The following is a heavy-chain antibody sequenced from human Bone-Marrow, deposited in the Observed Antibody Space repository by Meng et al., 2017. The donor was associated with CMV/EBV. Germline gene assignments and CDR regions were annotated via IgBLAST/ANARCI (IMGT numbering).Heavy chain of an antibody. J-gene: IGHJ6*02. CDR2: ISSSGSTT. V-gene: IGHV3-11*04. CDR3: ARDTRRKGMDV. CDR1: GSSISVGGYY. Sequence: GGSLRLSCRVSGSSISVGGYYWTWIRQHPGRGLEWVSYISSSGSTTYYADSVKGRFTISRDNAKNSLYLQMNSLRAEDTAVYYCARDTRRKGMDVWGQGTTVTVSS.